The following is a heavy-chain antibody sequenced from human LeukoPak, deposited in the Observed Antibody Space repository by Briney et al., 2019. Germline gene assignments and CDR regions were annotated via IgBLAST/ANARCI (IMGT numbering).Heavy chain of an antibody. Sequence: SETLSLTCAVYGGSFSGYSWTWIRQPPGRGLEWIGEINNSGRTNYNASLKSRVTISEDTSKNQFSLRLSSLTAADTAVYFCARGKMGGRLDFWGQGILVTVSS. D-gene: IGHD1-26*01. CDR2: INNSGRT. V-gene: IGHV4-34*01. J-gene: IGHJ4*02. CDR1: GGSFSGYS. CDR3: ARGKMGGRLDF.